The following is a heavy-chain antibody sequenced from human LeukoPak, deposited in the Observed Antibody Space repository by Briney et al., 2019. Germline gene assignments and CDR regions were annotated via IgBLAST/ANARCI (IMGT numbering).Heavy chain of an antibody. CDR2: IYYSGSP. J-gene: IGHJ6*03. CDR1: GGSISSYY. V-gene: IGHV4-59*01. CDR3: ARAIAIFGVVIWDHYYYMDV. D-gene: IGHD3-3*01. Sequence: KPSETLSLTCTVSGGSISSYYWSWIRQPPGKGLEWIGYIYYSGSPNYNPSLKSRVTISVDTSKNQFSLKLSSVTAADTAVYYCARAIAIFGVVIWDHYYYMDVWGKGTTVTVSS.